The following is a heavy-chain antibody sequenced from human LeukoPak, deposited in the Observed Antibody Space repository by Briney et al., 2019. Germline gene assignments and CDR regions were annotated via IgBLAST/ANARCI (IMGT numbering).Heavy chain of an antibody. D-gene: IGHD6-6*01. V-gene: IGHV1-8*01. CDR2: MNPKSGNT. CDR1: GYTFTSYD. J-gene: IGHJ4*02. CDR3: ARGIAARPIDY. Sequence: ASVKVSCKASGYTFTSYDINWVRQATGQGLEWMGWMNPKSGNTGYAQKFQGRVTMSRNTSISTAYMELSSLRSEDTAVYYCARGIAARPIDYWGQGTLVTVSS.